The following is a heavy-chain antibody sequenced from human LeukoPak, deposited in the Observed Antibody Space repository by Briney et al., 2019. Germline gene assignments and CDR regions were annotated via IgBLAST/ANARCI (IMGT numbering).Heavy chain of an antibody. J-gene: IGHJ3*02. CDR2: ISAYNGNT. Sequence: ASVKVSCKASGGTFSSYAISWVRQAPGQGLEWMGWISAYNGNTNYAQKLQGRVTMTTDTSTSTAYMELRSLRSDDTAVYYCARDLGVEGAGAFDIWGQGTMVTVSS. V-gene: IGHV1-18*01. CDR3: ARDLGVEGAGAFDI. CDR1: GGTFSSYA. D-gene: IGHD2-15*01.